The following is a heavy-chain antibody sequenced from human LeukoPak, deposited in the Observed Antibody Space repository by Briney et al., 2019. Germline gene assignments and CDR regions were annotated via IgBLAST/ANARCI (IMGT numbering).Heavy chain of an antibody. Sequence: GGSLTGARVASGILASSNYMGWVRQAPGKGLEWVSFIDSTGSTYYADSVKGRFTISRDNSRNTLYLQMNSLRVEDTAVYYCARRERLGYSYGRGTLDIWGQGTMVTVSP. CDR1: GILASSNY. V-gene: IGHV3-66*01. J-gene: IGHJ3*02. CDR2: IDSTGST. D-gene: IGHD5-18*01. CDR3: ARRERLGYSYGRGTLDI.